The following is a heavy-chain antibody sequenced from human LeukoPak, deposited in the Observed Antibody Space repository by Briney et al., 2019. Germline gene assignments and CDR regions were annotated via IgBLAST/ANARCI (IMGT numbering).Heavy chain of an antibody. CDR2: ISSSSSTI. Sequence: GGSLRLSCAASGFTFSSYSMNWVRQAPGKGLEWVSYISSSSSTIYYADSVKGRFTISRDNAKNSLYLQMNSLRAEDTAVYYCARDGTEWELLPGDFDYWGQGTLVTVSS. CDR3: ARDGTEWELLPGDFDY. D-gene: IGHD1-26*01. V-gene: IGHV3-48*04. J-gene: IGHJ4*02. CDR1: GFTFSSYS.